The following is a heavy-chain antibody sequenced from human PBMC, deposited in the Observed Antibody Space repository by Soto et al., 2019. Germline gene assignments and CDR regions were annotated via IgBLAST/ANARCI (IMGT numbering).Heavy chain of an antibody. V-gene: IGHV4-59*01. CDR1: GVSISANY. J-gene: IGHJ4*02. D-gene: IGHD2-2*01. Sequence: PSETLSLTCTVSGVSISANYCNWVRQPPWKGLEWIGYVFYTGMTMYNPSLKSRVTMSVDTSKNQLSLRLNSVTAADTAVYYCAREPSHQPGSNDYLGQGALVTVYS. CDR2: VFYTGMT. CDR3: AREPSHQPGSNDY.